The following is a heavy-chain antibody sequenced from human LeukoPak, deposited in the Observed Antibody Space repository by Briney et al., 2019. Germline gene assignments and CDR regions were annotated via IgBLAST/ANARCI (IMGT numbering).Heavy chain of an antibody. CDR2: ISYDGSNK. V-gene: IGHV3-30*18. J-gene: IGHJ4*02. CDR3: AKGMYSSDSSRFDN. Sequence: PGGSLRLSCAASGFTFSSYGMHWVRQAPGKGLEWVAVISYDGSNKYYADSVKGRFTISRDNSKNTLYLQMNSLRAEDTAVYYCAKGMYSSDSSRFDNWGQGTLVTVSS. D-gene: IGHD6-19*01. CDR1: GFTFSSYG.